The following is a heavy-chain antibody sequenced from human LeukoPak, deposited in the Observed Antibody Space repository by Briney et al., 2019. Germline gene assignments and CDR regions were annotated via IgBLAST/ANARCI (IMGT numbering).Heavy chain of an antibody. Sequence: TPSDTLSLTCTVSGRSISSYYWSWLRHPPGKGREWLGYIYYSGSTNYNPSLKSRVTISVDTAKNQFSLKLRSVTAADTAVYYCARGGAVTPFDYWGQGTLVTVSS. J-gene: IGHJ4*02. V-gene: IGHV4-59*07. D-gene: IGHD4-17*01. CDR1: GRSISSYY. CDR2: IYYSGST. CDR3: ARGGAVTPFDY.